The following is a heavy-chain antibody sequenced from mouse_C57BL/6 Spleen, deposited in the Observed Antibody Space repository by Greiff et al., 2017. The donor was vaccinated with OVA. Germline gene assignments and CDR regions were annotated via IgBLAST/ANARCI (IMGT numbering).Heavy chain of an antibody. V-gene: IGHV1-82*01. CDR3: ARSVNNWAYYWDY. J-gene: IGHJ2*01. Sequence: VQLQQSGPELVKPGASVKISCKASGYAFSSSWMNWVKQRPGKGLEWIGRIYPGDGDTNYNGKFKGKATLTADKSSSTAYMQLSSLTSEDSAGYFGARSVNNWAYYWDYWGQGTTLTVSS. CDR2: IYPGDGDT. CDR1: GYAFSSSW. D-gene: IGHD4-1*02.